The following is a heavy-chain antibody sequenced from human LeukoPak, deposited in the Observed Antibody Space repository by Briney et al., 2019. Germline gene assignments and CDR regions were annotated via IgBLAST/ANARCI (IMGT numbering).Heavy chain of an antibody. J-gene: IGHJ6*03. D-gene: IGHD3-3*01. CDR2: IVNEGHVI. Sequence: PGRCLSPAWPPAALTFTAKWTHCVRQRPEKWLGLVSCIVNEGHVILYADSVKGRFTTSRDNAKNTLYLQMNSLRFEDTAVYYCATGGGWVPSFGVVTHIDVWGKGTTVTVSS. CDR1: ALTFTAKW. CDR3: ATGGGWVPSFGVVTHIDV. V-gene: IGHV3-74*03.